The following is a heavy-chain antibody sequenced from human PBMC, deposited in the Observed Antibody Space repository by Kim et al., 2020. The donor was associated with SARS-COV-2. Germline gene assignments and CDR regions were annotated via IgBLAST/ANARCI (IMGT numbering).Heavy chain of an antibody. Sequence: SVKVSCKASGGTFSSYAISWVRQAPGQGLEWMGGIIHIFGTANYAQKFQGRVTITADESTSTAYMELSSLRSEDTAVYYCARDPTQGGSGSYFDWGQGTLVTVSS. CDR3: ARDPTQGGSGSYFD. D-gene: IGHD3-10*01. V-gene: IGHV1-69*13. CDR1: GGTFSSYA. CDR2: IIHIFGTA. J-gene: IGHJ4*02.